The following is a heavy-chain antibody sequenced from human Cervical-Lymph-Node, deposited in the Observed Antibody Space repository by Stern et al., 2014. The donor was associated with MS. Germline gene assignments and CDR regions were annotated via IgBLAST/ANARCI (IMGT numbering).Heavy chain of an antibody. J-gene: IGHJ5*01. V-gene: IGHV1-69*11. CDR2: IVPPLGTA. Sequence: VQLVVSGAEVKKPGSSVKVSCKTLGFTFTDYGISWVRQAPGQGLEWMGTIVPPLGTAHYPHTFQGRVTINADESTGTADIEVSSLTSEDTGVYYCARLSTRGFDFWGQGTLVTVSS. D-gene: IGHD2/OR15-2a*01. CDR3: ARLSTRGFDF. CDR1: GFTFTDYG.